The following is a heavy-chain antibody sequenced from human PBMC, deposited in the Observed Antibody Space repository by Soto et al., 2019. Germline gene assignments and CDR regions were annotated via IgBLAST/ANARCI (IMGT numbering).Heavy chain of an antibody. V-gene: IGHV4-59*01. CDR2: IHDSGST. D-gene: IGHD3-3*01. Sequence: SETLSLTYSVSGGSISGFYWPWIRQPPGKGLEWIGYIHDSGSTNYNPALESRVSISVDTSKNELSLKLSSVTAADTAMYYCARVVRDSWSCFPTNNWLDSWGQRTPVIVSA. CDR3: ARVVRDSWSCFPTNNWLDS. CDR1: GGSISGFY. J-gene: IGHJ5*01.